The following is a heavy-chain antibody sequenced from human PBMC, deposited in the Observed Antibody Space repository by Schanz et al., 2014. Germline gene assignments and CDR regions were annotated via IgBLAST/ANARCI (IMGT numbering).Heavy chain of an antibody. CDR1: GFTFSSYG. Sequence: LVESGGGVVQPGRSLRLSCAASGFTFSSYGMHWVRQVPGKGLEWVAVIWYDGNNKYYADSVKGRFTISRDNAKNSLYLQMNNLRAEDTAVYYCARQRSYFYAMDVWGQGTTVTVSS. CDR2: IWYDGNNK. CDR3: ARQRSYFYAMDV. V-gene: IGHV3-33*01. J-gene: IGHJ6*02.